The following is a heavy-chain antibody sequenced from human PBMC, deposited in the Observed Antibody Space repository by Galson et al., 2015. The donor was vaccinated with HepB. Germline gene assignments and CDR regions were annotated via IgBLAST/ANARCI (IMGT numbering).Heavy chain of an antibody. Sequence: SLRLSCAASGFRFTHYAIHWVRQAPGKGLQYVSSISNDGPRIQYTDSVKGRFTISRDNSKNTVDLQMSSLKVEDTALYYCVKEDIWRGCLVGGFDVWGRGTPVIVSS. J-gene: IGHJ3*01. CDR3: VKEDIWRGCLVGGFDV. V-gene: IGHV3-64D*06. CDR1: GFRFTHYA. CDR2: ISNDGPRI. D-gene: IGHD3-3*01.